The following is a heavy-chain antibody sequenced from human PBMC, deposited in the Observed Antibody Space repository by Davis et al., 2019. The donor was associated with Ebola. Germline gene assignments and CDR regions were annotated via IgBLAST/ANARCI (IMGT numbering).Heavy chain of an antibody. CDR1: GFTFSSYS. D-gene: IGHD2-15*01. Sequence: GGSLRLSCAASGFTFSSYSMNWVRQAPGKGLEWVSSISSSSSYIYYADSVKGRFTISRDNSNNMLYLQMNSLRAEDTAVYYCAMPDCSGANCYSVYIKNWGQGTLVTVSS. V-gene: IGHV3-21*01. J-gene: IGHJ4*02. CDR2: ISSSSSYI. CDR3: AMPDCSGANCYSVYIKN.